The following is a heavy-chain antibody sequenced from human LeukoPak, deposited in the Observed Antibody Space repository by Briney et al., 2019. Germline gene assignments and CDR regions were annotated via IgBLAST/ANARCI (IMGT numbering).Heavy chain of an antibody. D-gene: IGHD2-2*01. J-gene: IGHJ4*02. CDR1: DYSISSGYY. V-gene: IGHV4-38-2*01. CDR2: IYHSGST. CDR3: ARVRGYCSSTICYRYYFDY. Sequence: SETLSLTCAVSDYSISSGYYWGWFRPPPGKGLEWIGTIYHSGSTYYNPSLKSRVTISVDTSKNQFSLKLTSVTAADTAVYYCARVRGYCSSTICYRYYFDYWGQGTLVTVSS.